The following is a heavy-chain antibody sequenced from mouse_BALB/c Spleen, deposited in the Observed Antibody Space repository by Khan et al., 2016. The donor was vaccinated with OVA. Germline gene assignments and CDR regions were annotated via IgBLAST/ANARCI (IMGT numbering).Heavy chain of an antibody. CDR2: IDPENGNS. D-gene: IGHD2-3*01. CDR3: AASILLYFGY. Sequence: VQLQQSGAELVRPGALVKLSCKGSGFNFKDYYMQWVKQRPEQGLEWIGWIDPENGNSIYDPKFQGKASITADTSSNTAYLQLSSLTSEDTAVYYYAASILLYFGYWGQGTTLTVSS. J-gene: IGHJ2*01. V-gene: IGHV14-1*02. CDR1: GFNFKDYY.